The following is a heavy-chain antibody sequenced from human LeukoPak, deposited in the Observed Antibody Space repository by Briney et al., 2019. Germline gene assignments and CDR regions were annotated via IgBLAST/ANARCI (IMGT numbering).Heavy chain of an antibody. CDR2: IRGDGSAK. CDR3: ASSHDSSGND. Sequence: GGSLRLSCAASGFSFSTNWMAWVRQAPGKGLEWVGNIRGDGSAKFCGGSVKGRFTISRDNSQNTLYLQMDSLRPEDTAVYYCASSHDSSGNDWGQGTLVTVSS. CDR1: GFSFSTNW. V-gene: IGHV3-7*01. D-gene: IGHD3-22*01. J-gene: IGHJ4*02.